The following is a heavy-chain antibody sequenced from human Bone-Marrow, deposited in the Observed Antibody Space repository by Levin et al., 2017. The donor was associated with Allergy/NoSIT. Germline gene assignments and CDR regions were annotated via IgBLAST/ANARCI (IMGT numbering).Heavy chain of an antibody. J-gene: IGHJ4*02. CDR2: IYSGGST. Sequence: ETLSLTCAASGFTVSSNYMSWVRQAPGKGLEWVSVIYSGGSTYYADSVKGRFTISRDNSKNTLYLQMNSLRAEDTAVYYCARNFAPYQLIAAAGHVWGQGTLVTVSS. CDR3: ARNFAPYQLIAAAGHV. V-gene: IGHV3-66*02. D-gene: IGHD6-13*01. CDR1: GFTVSSNY.